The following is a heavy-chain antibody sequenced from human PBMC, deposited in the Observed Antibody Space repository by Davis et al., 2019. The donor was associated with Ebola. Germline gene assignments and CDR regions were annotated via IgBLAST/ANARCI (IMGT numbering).Heavy chain of an antibody. CDR2: INPNSGGT. CDR1: GYTFTGYY. CDR3: ARASPYSTSPMGASDI. V-gene: IGHV1-2*04. J-gene: IGHJ3*02. D-gene: IGHD6-6*01. Sequence: ASVKVSCKASGYTFTGYYMNWVRKAPGQGPEWMGWINPNSGGTNYAQKFQGWVTMTGDTSISTAYMELSRLTSDDTAVYYCARASPYSTSPMGASDIWGQGTMVTVSS.